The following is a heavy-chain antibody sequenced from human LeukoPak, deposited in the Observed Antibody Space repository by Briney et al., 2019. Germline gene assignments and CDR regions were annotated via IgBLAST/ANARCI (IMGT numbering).Heavy chain of an antibody. Sequence: PSGTLSLTCTISGGSISSYYWSWIRQPPGKGLEWIGYSHYSGNTNYNPSPKSRVTISVGMSKNQFSLTLRSVAAADTAVYYCARSASSNSRSAFDIWGQGTMVTVSS. CDR1: GGSISSYY. CDR3: ARSASSNSRSAFDI. J-gene: IGHJ3*02. D-gene: IGHD6-6*01. CDR2: SHYSGNT. V-gene: IGHV4-59*01.